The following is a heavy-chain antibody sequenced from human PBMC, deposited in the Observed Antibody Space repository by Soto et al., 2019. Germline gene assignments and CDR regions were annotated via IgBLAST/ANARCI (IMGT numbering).Heavy chain of an antibody. D-gene: IGHD1-26*01. V-gene: IGHV3-23*01. CDR2: INGNGRRK. Sequence: EVQLLESGGGLVQPGGSLRLSCAASGFTFSNFAMSWYRQAPGKGLEWVSVINGNGRRKYHADSVQGRFTISRDNSKNALYLQMNSLRAGDTALYYCAKGRVVGVTTCPDFWGQGTLVTVSS. J-gene: IGHJ4*02. CDR1: GFTFSNFA. CDR3: AKGRVVGVTTCPDF.